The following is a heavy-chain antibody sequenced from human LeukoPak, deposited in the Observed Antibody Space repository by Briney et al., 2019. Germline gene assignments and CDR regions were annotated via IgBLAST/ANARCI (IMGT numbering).Heavy chain of an antibody. CDR3: ARERYYYDSSGYYSANWFDP. D-gene: IGHD3-22*01. V-gene: IGHV1-69*06. Sequence: SVKVSCKASGGTFSSYAISWVRQAPGQGLEWMGGIIPIFGTANYAQKFQGRVTITADKSTSTAYMELSSLRSEDTAVYYCARERYYYDSSGYYSANWFDPWGQGTLVTVSS. CDR1: GGTFSSYA. CDR2: IIPIFGTA. J-gene: IGHJ5*02.